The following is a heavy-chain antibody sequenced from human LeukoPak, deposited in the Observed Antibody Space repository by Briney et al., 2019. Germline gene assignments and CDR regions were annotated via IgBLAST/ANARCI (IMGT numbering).Heavy chain of an antibody. CDR2: ISGSGGST. D-gene: IGHD5-24*01. Sequence: ETLSLTCTVSGGSISSYYWSWVRQAPGKGLEWVSAISGSGGSTYYADSVKGRFTISRDNSKNTLYLQMNSLRAEDTAVYYCAKDRHVEMATIFVPFDYWGRGTLVTVSS. V-gene: IGHV3-23*01. CDR1: GGSISSYY. J-gene: IGHJ4*02. CDR3: AKDRHVEMATIFVPFDY.